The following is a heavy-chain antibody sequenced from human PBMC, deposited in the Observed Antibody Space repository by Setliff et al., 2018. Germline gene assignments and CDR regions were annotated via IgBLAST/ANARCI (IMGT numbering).Heavy chain of an antibody. V-gene: IGHV3-21*01. CDR1: GFTFSTYS. D-gene: IGHD3-16*01. CDR3: ARSKFGGIYYYYGMDV. Sequence: LRLSCAASGFTFSTYSLNWVRQTPGKGLEWVSSISSGSSYIYYADSVRGRFTISRGNAKNSLYLQMNSLRAEDTAVYYCARSKFGGIYYYYGMDVWGQGTTVTVSS. CDR2: ISSGSSYI. J-gene: IGHJ6*02.